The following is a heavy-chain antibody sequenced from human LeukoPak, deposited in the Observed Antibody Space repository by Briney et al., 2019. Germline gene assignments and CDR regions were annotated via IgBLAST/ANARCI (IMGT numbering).Heavy chain of an antibody. Sequence: SVKVSCKASGGTFSSYAISWVRQAPGQGLEGMGGIIPIFGTANYAQKFQGRGTITTDQSTSTAYMELSSLRAEDTAMDLCANDSSSWLFDYWGQGTLVTVSS. D-gene: IGHD6-13*01. CDR1: GGTFSSYA. CDR2: IIPIFGTA. V-gene: IGHV1-69*05. CDR3: ANDSSSWLFDY. J-gene: IGHJ4*02.